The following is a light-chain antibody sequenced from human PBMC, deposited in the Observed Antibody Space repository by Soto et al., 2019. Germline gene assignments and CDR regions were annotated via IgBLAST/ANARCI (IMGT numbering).Light chain of an antibody. CDR1: QSLSKTY. CDR2: GAS. Sequence: ESVLTQPPGTLSLSPGKRATLSCRANQSLSKTYLAWYQQKPGQAPRLLIDGASSRATGTPDRFSGSGSGTDVTLTISRLEPEDFAVYYCQQYVRPPWTFGQGTKVEIK. V-gene: IGKV3-20*01. CDR3: QQYVRPPWT. J-gene: IGKJ1*01.